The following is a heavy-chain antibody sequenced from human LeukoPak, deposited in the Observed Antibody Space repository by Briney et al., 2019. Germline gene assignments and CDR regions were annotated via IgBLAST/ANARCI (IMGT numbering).Heavy chain of an antibody. D-gene: IGHD3-9*01. CDR3: AKDRILTEDFDY. J-gene: IGHJ4*02. CDR1: GGTFSSYA. Sequence: GSVKVSCKASGGTFSSYAMSWVRQAPGKGLEWVSAISGSGGSTYYADSVKGRFTISRDNSKNTLYLQMNSLRAEDTAVYYCAKDRILTEDFDYWGQGTLVTVSS. V-gene: IGHV3-23*01. CDR2: ISGSGGST.